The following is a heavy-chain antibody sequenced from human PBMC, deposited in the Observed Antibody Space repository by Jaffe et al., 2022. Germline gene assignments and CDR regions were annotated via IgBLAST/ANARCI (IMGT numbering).Heavy chain of an antibody. Sequence: EVQLVESGGGLVQPGGSLRLSCAASGFTFSSYWMSWVRQAPGKGLEWVANIKQDGSEKYYVDSVKGRFTISRDNAKNSLYLQMNSLRAEDTAVYYCARDQGLDYDYIWGSENTDYYYYYMDVWGKGTTVTVSS. CDR3: ARDQGLDYDYIWGSENTDYYYYYMDV. V-gene: IGHV3-7*01. CDR1: GFTFSSYW. D-gene: IGHD3-16*01. J-gene: IGHJ6*03. CDR2: IKQDGSEK.